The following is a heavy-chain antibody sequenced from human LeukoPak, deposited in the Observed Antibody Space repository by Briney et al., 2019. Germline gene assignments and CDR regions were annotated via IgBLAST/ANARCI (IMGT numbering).Heavy chain of an antibody. CDR2: ISSNGGTT. CDR1: RFTFSTYA. CDR3: VGYASGSYKVDY. V-gene: IGHV3-64D*06. Sequence: GGSLRLSCSASRFTFSTYAMHWVRQAPGKGLEYVSAISSNGGTTNYADSVRGRFTISRDNSKNTLYLQLSALRAEDTALYYCVGYASGSYKVDYWGQGTLVIVSS. D-gene: IGHD3-10*01. J-gene: IGHJ4*01.